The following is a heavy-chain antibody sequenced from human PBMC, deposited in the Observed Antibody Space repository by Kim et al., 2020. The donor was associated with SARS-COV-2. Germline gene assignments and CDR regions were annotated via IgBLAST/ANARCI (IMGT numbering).Heavy chain of an antibody. CDR3: IRNDFWSGYYPDY. D-gene: IGHD3-3*01. V-gene: IGHV3-49*02. J-gene: IGHJ4*02. Sequence: YAGSVKGRFTISRDDSKSIAYLQMNSLKTEDTAVYYCIRNDFWSGYYPDYWGQGTLVTVSS.